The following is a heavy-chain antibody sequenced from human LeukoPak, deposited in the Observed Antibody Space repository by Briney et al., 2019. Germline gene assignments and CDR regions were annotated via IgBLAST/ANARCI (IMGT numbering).Heavy chain of an antibody. J-gene: IGHJ4*02. V-gene: IGHV3-11*04. CDR3: ARDYDFWSGGYYFDY. CDR1: GFIFSDYY. Sequence: GGSLRLSCAASGFIFSDYYMSWIRQAPGKGLEWVSYISSSGSTIYYADSVKGRFTISRDNAKNSLYLRMNSLRAEDTAVYYCARDYDFWSGGYYFDYWGQGTLVTVSS. D-gene: IGHD3-3*01. CDR2: ISSSGSTI.